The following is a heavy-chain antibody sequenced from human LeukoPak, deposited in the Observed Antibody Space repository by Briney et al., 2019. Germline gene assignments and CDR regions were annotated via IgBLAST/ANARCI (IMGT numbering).Heavy chain of an antibody. D-gene: IGHD6-19*01. CDR3: AKEIASSGWSAAGY. CDR1: GFTFSSYA. J-gene: IGHJ4*02. CDR2: ISGSGGST. V-gene: IGHV3-23*01. Sequence: EGSLRLSCAASGFTFSSYAMSWVRQAPGKGLEWVSAISGSGGSTYYADSVKGRFTISRDNSKNTLYLQMNSLRAEDTAVYYCAKEIASSGWSAAGYWGQGTLVTVSS.